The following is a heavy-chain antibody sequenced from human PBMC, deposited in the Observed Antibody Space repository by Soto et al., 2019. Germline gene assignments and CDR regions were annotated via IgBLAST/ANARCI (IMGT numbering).Heavy chain of an antibody. CDR3: AKPRGGWVNHFDY. V-gene: IGHV3-30*18. D-gene: IGHD6-19*01. J-gene: IGHJ4*02. CDR1: GFTFSYYG. CDR2: ISYDGTIK. Sequence: QVQLVESGGGVVQPGRSLRLSCVASGFTFSYYGIHWIRQTPDKGLEWVALISYDGTIKHYADSVRGRFTISRDNSKNTLYLQMNSLRPDDTAVYFCAKPRGGWVNHFDYWGQGTLVTVSS.